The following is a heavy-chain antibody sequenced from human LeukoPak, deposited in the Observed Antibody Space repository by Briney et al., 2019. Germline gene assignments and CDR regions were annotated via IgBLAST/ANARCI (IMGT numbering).Heavy chain of an antibody. CDR1: GFTFSSYS. Sequence: GGSLRLSCAASGFTFSSYSMNWVRQAPGKGLEWVSFISSSSSSINYADSVKGRFTISRDNAKNSLYLQMNRLRAEDTAVYIRAKDRDGTAYYPLDFRGQGTLVTVSS. CDR2: ISSSSSSI. V-gene: IGHV3-21*01. D-gene: IGHD3-22*01. J-gene: IGHJ4*02. CDR3: AKDRDGTAYYPLDF.